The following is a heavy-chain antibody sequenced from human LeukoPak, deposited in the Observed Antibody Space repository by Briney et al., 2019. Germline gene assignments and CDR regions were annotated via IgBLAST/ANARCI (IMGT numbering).Heavy chain of an antibody. D-gene: IGHD6-19*01. CDR1: GYTFTGYY. CDR2: INPNSGGT. CDR3: AREPPSRVAANRGLNWFDP. Sequence: ASVKVSCKASGYTFTGYYMHWVRQAPGQGLEWMGWINPNSGGTNYAQKFQGRVTMTRDTSISTAYMELSRLRSDDTAVYYCAREPPSRVAANRGLNWFDPWGQGTLVTVSS. V-gene: IGHV1-2*02. J-gene: IGHJ5*02.